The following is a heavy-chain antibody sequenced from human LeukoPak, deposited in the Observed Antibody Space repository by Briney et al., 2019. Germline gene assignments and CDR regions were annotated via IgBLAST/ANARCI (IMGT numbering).Heavy chain of an antibody. V-gene: IGHV4-31*03. Sequence: SETLSLTCTVSGGSISSGNYYWNWIRQHPGRGLEWIGYISYSGSTYYNPSLKSRVTISLDTSKNQFSLKLSSVTAADTAVYYCARDRVVLTFGRYYGMDVWGQGTTVAVSS. CDR1: GGSISSGNYY. D-gene: IGHD4/OR15-4a*01. CDR2: ISYSGST. J-gene: IGHJ6*02. CDR3: ARDRVVLTFGRYYGMDV.